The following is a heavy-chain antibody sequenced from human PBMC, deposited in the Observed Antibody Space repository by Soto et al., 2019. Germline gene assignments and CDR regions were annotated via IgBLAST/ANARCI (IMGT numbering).Heavy chain of an antibody. D-gene: IGHD7-27*01. CDR2: IFPTDSDT. V-gene: IGHV5-51*01. CDR1: GYSFTSFW. J-gene: IGHJ3*02. CDR3: ARAAWGDAFDI. Sequence: EVQLVQSGAEVKKPGESLKISCKGSGYSFTSFWIGWVRQMPGKGLEWMGPIFPTDSDTKYSPSFQGRVTFSADKSINTAYLQWSSLRASDTAMYYCARAAWGDAFDIWGQGTMVTVSS.